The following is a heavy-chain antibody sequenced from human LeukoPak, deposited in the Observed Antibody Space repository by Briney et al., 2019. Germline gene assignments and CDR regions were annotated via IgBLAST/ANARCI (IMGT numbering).Heavy chain of an antibody. J-gene: IGHJ4*02. CDR1: GSTFSSYA. D-gene: IGHD6-19*01. V-gene: IGHV3-23*01. CDR2: ISGSGGST. Sequence: GGSLRLSCAASGSTFSSYAMSWVRQAPGKGLEWVSAISGSGGSTYYADSVKGRFTISRDNSKNTLYLQMNSLRAEDTAVYYCAKVEQWLVHYYFDYWGQGTLVTVSS. CDR3: AKVEQWLVHYYFDY.